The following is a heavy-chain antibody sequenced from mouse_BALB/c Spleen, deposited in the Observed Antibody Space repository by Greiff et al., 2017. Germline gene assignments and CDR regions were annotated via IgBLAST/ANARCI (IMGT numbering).Heavy chain of an antibody. J-gene: IGHJ4*01. CDR2: IYYSGTI. CDR1: GISITTGNYR. CDR3: ARDYDGMDY. Sequence: EVKLQESGPGLVKPSQTVSLTCTVTGISITTGNYRWSWIRQVPGNKLEWIGYIYYSGTITYNPSLTSRTTITRDTSKNQFFLEMNSLTAEDTATYYCARDYDGMDYWGQGTSVTVSS. V-gene: IGHV3-5*02.